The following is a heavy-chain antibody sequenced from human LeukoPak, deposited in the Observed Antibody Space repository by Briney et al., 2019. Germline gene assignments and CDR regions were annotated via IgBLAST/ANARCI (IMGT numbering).Heavy chain of an antibody. J-gene: IGHJ4*02. Sequence: GGSLRLSCAASGFTFISYTMHWVRQAPGKGLEWVSFISYGGSNIHFADSVKGRFTISRDDSKNTLYLLMSSLRPDDTAVYYCARDPPDYGDPMYYFDYWGQGTLVTVSS. V-gene: IGHV3-30*04. D-gene: IGHD4-17*01. CDR2: ISYGGSNI. CDR3: ARDPPDYGDPMYYFDY. CDR1: GFTFISYT.